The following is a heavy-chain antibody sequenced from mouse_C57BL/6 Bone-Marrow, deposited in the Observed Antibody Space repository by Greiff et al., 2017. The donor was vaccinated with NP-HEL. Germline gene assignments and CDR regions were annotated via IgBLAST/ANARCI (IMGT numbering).Heavy chain of an antibody. CDR3: AREEYGYDYAMDY. D-gene: IGHD2-2*01. J-gene: IGHJ4*01. Sequence: QVQLQQSGPELVKPGASVKISCKASGYAFSSSWMNWVKQRPGKGLEWIGRIYPGDGDTNYNGKFKGKATLTADKSSSTAYMQLSSLTSEDSAVYFCAREEYGYDYAMDYWGQGTSVTVSS. CDR2: IYPGDGDT. CDR1: GYAFSSSW. V-gene: IGHV1-82*01.